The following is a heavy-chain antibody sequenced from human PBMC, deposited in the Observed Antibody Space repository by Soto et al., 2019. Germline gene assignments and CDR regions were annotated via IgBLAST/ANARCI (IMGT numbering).Heavy chain of an antibody. V-gene: IGHV3-30*03. Sequence: VQLVESGGGVVQPGRSLRLSCAASGFTFSDYAMHWVRQAPGKGLEWVAVVSHDGRNTHYADSVKGRFTISRDSSKNTVSREMTSLRAEDTAVYYCATGGRQWMVTADLNGWGQGALVTVSS. J-gene: IGHJ4*02. CDR1: GFTFSDYA. D-gene: IGHD6-19*01. CDR2: VSHDGRNT. CDR3: ATGGRQWMVTADLNG.